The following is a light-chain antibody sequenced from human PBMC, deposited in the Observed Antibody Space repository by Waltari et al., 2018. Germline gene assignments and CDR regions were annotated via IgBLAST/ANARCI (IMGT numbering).Light chain of an antibody. CDR3: KQSSGTPLT. CDR1: QTISSY. CDR2: AAS. J-gene: IGKJ4*01. V-gene: IGKV1-39*01. Sequence: TGRASQTISSYIKWDQQKPGKAPNLLIYAASTLPSGIPSRFSGSGSGTDVTITITGLQPEDFATYYCKQSSGTPLTFGGGTRVEIK.